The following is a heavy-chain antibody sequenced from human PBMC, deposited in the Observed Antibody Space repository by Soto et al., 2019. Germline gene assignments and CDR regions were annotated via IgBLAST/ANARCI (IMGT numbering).Heavy chain of an antibody. J-gene: IGHJ4*02. D-gene: IGHD1-7*01. Sequence: QVQLLQSGPEVKKPGASVKVSCKTSGYTFTSSGISWVRQAPGQGLEWMGWISANNGNTNYAQIVQGRATMTTDTSTSTAYMELRSLRTDDTAVYYCARCGNWNYASDSWGQGTLVTVAS. CDR3: ARCGNWNYASDS. CDR1: GYTFTSSG. V-gene: IGHV1-18*01. CDR2: ISANNGNT.